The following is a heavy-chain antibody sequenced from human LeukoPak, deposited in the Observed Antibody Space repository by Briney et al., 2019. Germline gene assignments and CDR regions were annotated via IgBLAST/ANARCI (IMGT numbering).Heavy chain of an antibody. J-gene: IGHJ4*02. CDR2: ITADGSGA. V-gene: IGHV3-74*01. Sequence: GGSLRLSCAASGFTFSSYTINWVRQAPGKGLVWVSRITADGSGAAYADSVKGRFTISRDNAKNTVYLQMNGLRDEDTAVYYCARFLMVTAGDYWGQGTPVTVSS. D-gene: IGHD2-21*02. CDR1: GFTFSSYT. CDR3: ARFLMVTAGDY.